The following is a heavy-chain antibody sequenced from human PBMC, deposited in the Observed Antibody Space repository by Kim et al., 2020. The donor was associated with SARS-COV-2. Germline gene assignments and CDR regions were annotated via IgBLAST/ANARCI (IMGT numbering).Heavy chain of an antibody. Sequence: SVKVSCKASGGTFSSYAISWVRQAPGQGLEWMGGIIPIFGTANYAQKFQGRVTITADESTSTAYMELSSLRSEDTAVYYCATTVAGLDYYGMDVWGQGTTVTVSS. V-gene: IGHV1-69*13. D-gene: IGHD6-19*01. J-gene: IGHJ6*02. CDR1: GGTFSSYA. CDR2: IIPIFGTA. CDR3: ATTVAGLDYYGMDV.